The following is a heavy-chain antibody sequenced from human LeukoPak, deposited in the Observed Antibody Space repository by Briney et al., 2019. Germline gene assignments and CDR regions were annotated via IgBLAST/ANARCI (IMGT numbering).Heavy chain of an antibody. CDR2: VSSSGST. CDR1: SGFISGYS. D-gene: IGHD6-25*01. V-gene: IGHV4-59*08. CDR3: ARRGGAFAV. J-gene: IGHJ3*01. Sequence: SETLSLTCTVSSGFISGYSWNWIRQPPGKGLEWIGYVSSSGSTNYNPALKSRVTISRDTSKNQLSLRLNSVTAADTAMYYCARRGGAFAVWGHGTMVTVSS.